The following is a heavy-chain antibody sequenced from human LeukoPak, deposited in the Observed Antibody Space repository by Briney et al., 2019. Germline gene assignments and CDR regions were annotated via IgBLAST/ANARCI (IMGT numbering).Heavy chain of an antibody. D-gene: IGHD3-10*01. J-gene: IGHJ5*02. CDR3: ARRVHYYGSPTLDP. CDR1: GFTFSSYW. Sequence: GGSLRLSCAASGFTFSSYWMSWVRQAPGKGLEWVANIKQDGSEKYYVDSVKGRFTISRDNAKNSLYLQMNSLRAEDTAVYYCARRVHYYGSPTLDPWGQGTLVTVSS. CDR2: IKQDGSEK. V-gene: IGHV3-7*01.